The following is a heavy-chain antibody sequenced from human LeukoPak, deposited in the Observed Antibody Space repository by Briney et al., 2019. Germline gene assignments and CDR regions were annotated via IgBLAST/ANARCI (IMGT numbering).Heavy chain of an antibody. Sequence: PGGSLRLSCAASGFTFSSYSMNWVRQAPGKGLEWVSSISSSSSYIYYADSVKGRFTISRDNAKNSLYLQMNSLRAEDTAVYYCARSRRRYSYGYEDYWGQGTLVTVSS. D-gene: IGHD5-18*01. J-gene: IGHJ4*02. CDR1: GFTFSSYS. CDR3: ARSRRRYSYGYEDY. CDR2: ISSSSSYI. V-gene: IGHV3-21*01.